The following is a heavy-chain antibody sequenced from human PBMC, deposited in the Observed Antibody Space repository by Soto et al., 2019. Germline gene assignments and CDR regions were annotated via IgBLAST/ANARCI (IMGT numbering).Heavy chain of an antibody. CDR3: ARRITSSTGWDY. CDR2: IHGGDSNT. D-gene: IGHD6-19*01. V-gene: IGHV5-51*01. Sequence: ESLKISCKGSGYMFTSYWIGWVRQMPGKGLEWMGIIHGGDSNTRYSPSFDGQVTISTDKSINTAYLQWSSLKASDTAMYYCARRITSSTGWDYWGQGTLVTVSS. CDR1: GYMFTSYW. J-gene: IGHJ4*02.